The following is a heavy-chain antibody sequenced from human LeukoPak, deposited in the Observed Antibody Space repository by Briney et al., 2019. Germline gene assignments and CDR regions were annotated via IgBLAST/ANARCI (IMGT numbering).Heavy chain of an antibody. CDR3: AKDSYYYDSSGYFDY. CDR2: ISYDGSNK. Sequence: GGSLRLSCAASGFTFSSYGMHWVRQAPAKGLEWVAVISYDGSNKYYADSVKGRFTISRDNSKNTLYLQMNSLRAEDTAVYYCAKDSYYYDSSGYFDYWGQGTLVTVSS. V-gene: IGHV3-30*18. D-gene: IGHD3-22*01. J-gene: IGHJ4*02. CDR1: GFTFSSYG.